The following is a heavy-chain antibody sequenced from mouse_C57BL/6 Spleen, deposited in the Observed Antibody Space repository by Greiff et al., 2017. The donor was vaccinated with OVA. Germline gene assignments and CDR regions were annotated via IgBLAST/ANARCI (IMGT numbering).Heavy chain of an antibody. CDR1: GYTFTSYW. CDR3: AREWDWYFDV. Sequence: QVQLKQPGAELVRPGSSVKLSCKASGYTFTSYWMDWVKQRPGQGLEWIGNIYPSDSETHYNQKFKDKATLTVDKSSSTAYMQLSSLTSEDSAVYYCAREWDWYFDVWGTGTTVTVSS. D-gene: IGHD1-3*01. CDR2: IYPSDSET. J-gene: IGHJ1*03. V-gene: IGHV1-61*01.